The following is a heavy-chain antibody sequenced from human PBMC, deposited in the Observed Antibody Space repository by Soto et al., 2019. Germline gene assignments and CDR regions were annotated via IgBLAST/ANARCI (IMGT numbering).Heavy chain of an antibody. CDR3: ARAEWIAEAATEYFQH. J-gene: IGHJ1*01. D-gene: IGHD6-13*01. CDR2: ISSSSSYI. CDR1: GFTFSSYS. Sequence: EVQLVESGGGLVKPGGSLRLSCAASGFTFSSYSMNWVRQAPGKGLEWVSSISSSSSYIYYADSVKGRFTISRDNAKNSLYLQINSLRTEDTAVYYCARAEWIAEAATEYFQHWGQGTLVTVSS. V-gene: IGHV3-21*01.